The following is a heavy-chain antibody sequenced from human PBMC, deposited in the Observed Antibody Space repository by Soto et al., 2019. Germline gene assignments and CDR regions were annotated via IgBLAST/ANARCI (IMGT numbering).Heavy chain of an antibody. CDR1: GGSISSYY. V-gene: IGHV4-59*01. CDR2: IYYSGST. CDR3: ARARGYCSGGSCLRYYFDY. D-gene: IGHD2-15*01. J-gene: IGHJ4*02. Sequence: SATLSLTCTVSGGSISSYYWSWIRQPPGKGLEWIGYIYYSGSTNYNPSLKSRVTISVDTSKNQFSLKLSSVTAADTAVYYCARARGYCSGGSCLRYYFDYWGQGTLVTVSS.